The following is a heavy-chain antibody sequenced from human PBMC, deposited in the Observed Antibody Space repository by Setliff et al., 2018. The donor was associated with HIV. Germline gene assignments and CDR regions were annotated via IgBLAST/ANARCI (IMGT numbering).Heavy chain of an antibody. J-gene: IGHJ4*02. D-gene: IGHD3-9*01. CDR2: MYHSGST. CDR3: AGGRYFRDIRDSRFDF. CDR1: GGSLISGGYY. V-gene: IGHV4-31*03. Sequence: SETLSLTCSVSGGSLISGGYYWSWIRQHPGKGLEWIGYMYHSGSTYYNASLASRLIMSLDPSKNQFSLKLNSMTAADTAMYYCAGGRYFRDIRDSRFDFWGQGMLVTVSS.